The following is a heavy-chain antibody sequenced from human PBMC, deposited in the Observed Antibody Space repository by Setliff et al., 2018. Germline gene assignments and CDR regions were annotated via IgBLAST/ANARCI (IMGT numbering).Heavy chain of an antibody. V-gene: IGHV4-61*09. D-gene: IGHD3-10*01. CDR2: IYTSGST. CDR3: ARDRGGRVLDY. J-gene: IGHJ4*02. CDR1: GGSISSGSYY. Sequence: PSETLSLTCTVSGGSISSGSYYWSWIRQPAGKGLEWIGHIYTSGSTNYNPSLKSRVTIXXXTSKNQXXXXXSSVTAADTAVYYCARDRGGRVLDYWGQGTLVTVSS.